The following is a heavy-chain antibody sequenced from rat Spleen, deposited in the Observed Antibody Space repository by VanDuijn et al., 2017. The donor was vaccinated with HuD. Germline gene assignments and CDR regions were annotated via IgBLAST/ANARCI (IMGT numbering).Heavy chain of an antibody. CDR1: GFSLTSNS. Sequence: QVQLKESGPGLVQPSQTLSLTCTVSGFSLTSNSVSWVRQPPGKGLEWMGRMRYDGDTYYNSALKSRLSISRDTSKSQVFLKMNSLQTEDTAIYFCIRESLPGYNSHWFVYWGQGTLVTVSS. CDR3: IRESLPGYNSHWFVY. CDR2: MRYDGDT. D-gene: IGHD1-4*01. J-gene: IGHJ3*01. V-gene: IGHV2S30*01.